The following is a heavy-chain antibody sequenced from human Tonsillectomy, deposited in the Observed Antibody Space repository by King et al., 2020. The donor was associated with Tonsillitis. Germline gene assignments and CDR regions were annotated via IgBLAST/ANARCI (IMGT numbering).Heavy chain of an antibody. J-gene: IGHJ5*01. Sequence: VQLLESGGGVVQPGRSLRLSCAASGFTFSSYPMHWVRQAPGKGLQWVAVISYDGSDKYYADSVKGRFTISRDNSKNTVYLQMHSLGDEGTAVYYSARALYNNYYDSSGFFDFWGQGTLVTVSS. CDR1: GFTFSSYP. CDR2: ISYDGSDK. D-gene: IGHD3-22*01. CDR3: ARALYNNYYDSSGFFDF. V-gene: IGHV3-30*04.